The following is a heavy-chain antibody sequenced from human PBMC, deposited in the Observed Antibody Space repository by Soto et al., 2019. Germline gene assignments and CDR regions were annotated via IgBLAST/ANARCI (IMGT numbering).Heavy chain of an antibody. D-gene: IGHD4-17*01. Sequence: GASVKVSCKASGYTFTGYYMHWVRQAPGQGLEWMGWINPNSGGTNYAQKFQGWVTMTRDTSISTAYMELSRLRSDDTAVYYCARQNIEYGASRNWFDPWGQGTLVTVSS. V-gene: IGHV1-2*04. CDR3: ARQNIEYGASRNWFDP. J-gene: IGHJ5*02. CDR1: GYTFTGYY. CDR2: INPNSGGT.